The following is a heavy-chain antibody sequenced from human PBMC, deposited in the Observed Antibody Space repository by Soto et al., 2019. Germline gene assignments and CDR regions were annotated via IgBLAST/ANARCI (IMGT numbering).Heavy chain of an antibody. Sequence: EVQLLESGGALVQPGGSLRLSCAASGFTFSSYAMSWVRQAPGKGLEWVSSISASGDSTHNTDSVKGRFAISRDNAKNTLDLQLNSLTADDTAVYYCAKGGLYTSRWYEGYWGKGTLVTVSS. J-gene: IGHJ4*02. V-gene: IGHV3-23*01. D-gene: IGHD6-13*01. CDR2: ISASGDST. CDR1: GFTFSSYA. CDR3: AKGGLYTSRWYEGY.